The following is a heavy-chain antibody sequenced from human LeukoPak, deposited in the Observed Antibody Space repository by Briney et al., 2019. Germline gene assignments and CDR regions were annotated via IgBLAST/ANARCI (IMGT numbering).Heavy chain of an antibody. Sequence: SETLSLTCTVSGGSISSGSYYWSWIRQPAGKGLEWIGRIYTSGSTNYNPSLKSRVTISVDTSKNQFSLKLSSVTAADTAVYYCANDRYYYDSSGYMDVWGKGTTVTVSS. J-gene: IGHJ6*03. V-gene: IGHV4-61*02. D-gene: IGHD3-22*01. CDR2: IYTSGST. CDR3: ANDRYYYDSSGYMDV. CDR1: GGSISSGSYY.